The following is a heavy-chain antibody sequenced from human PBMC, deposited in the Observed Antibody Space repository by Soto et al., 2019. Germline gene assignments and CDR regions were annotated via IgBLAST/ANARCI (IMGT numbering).Heavy chain of an antibody. D-gene: IGHD4-4*01. V-gene: IGHV4-31*03. CDR2: IYYSGST. Sequence: QVQLQESGPGLVKPSQTLSLTCTVSGGSISSGGYYWSWILQHPGKGLEWIGYIYYSGSTYYNPTLKSRVTISVDTPKNQFSLKLSSMTAADTAVYYCARELTTGYYYYGMDVWGQGTTVTVSS. CDR1: GGSISSGGYY. CDR3: ARELTTGYYYYGMDV. J-gene: IGHJ6*02.